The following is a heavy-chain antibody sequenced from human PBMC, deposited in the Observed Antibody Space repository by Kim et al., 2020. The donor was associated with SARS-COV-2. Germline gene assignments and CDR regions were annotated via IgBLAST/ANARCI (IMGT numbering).Heavy chain of an antibody. Sequence: DGSNKYYADSVKGRFTISRDNSKNTLYLQMNSLRAEDTAVYYCAKEGWRYWGQGTLVTVSS. CDR3: AKEGWRY. J-gene: IGHJ4*02. V-gene: IGHV3-30*02. CDR2: DGSNK.